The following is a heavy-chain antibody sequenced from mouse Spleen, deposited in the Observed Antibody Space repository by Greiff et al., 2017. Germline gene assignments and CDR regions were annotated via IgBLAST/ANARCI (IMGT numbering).Heavy chain of an antibody. CDR2: INPYNGGT. V-gene: IGHV1-19*01. D-gene: IGHD2-3*01. CDR1: GYTFTDYY. J-gene: IGHJ2*01. Sequence: VQLQQSGPVLVKPGASVKMSCKASGYTFTDYYMNWVTQSHGKSLEWIGVINPYNGGTSYNQKFKGKATLTVDKSSSTAYMELNSLTSEDSSVYYCARLGPDGYYFDYWGQGTTLTVSS. CDR3: ARLGPDGYYFDY.